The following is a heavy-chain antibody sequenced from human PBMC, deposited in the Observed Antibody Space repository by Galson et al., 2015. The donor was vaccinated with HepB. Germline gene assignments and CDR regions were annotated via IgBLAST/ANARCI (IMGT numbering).Heavy chain of an antibody. CDR1: GGTFSSYA. V-gene: IGHV1-69*13. CDR3: ARDRFFGVVNPWEGFDY. D-gene: IGHD3-3*01. CDR2: IIPIFGTA. Sequence: SVKVSCKASGGTFSSYAISWVRQAPGQGLEWMGGIIPIFGTANYAQKFQGRVTITADESTSTAYMELSSLRSEDTAVYYCARDRFFGVVNPWEGFDYWGQGTLVTVSS. J-gene: IGHJ4*02.